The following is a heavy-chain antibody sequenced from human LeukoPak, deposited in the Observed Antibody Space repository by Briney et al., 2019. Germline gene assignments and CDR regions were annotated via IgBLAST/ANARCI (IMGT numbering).Heavy chain of an antibody. CDR1: GFTFSSYA. Sequence: GGSLRLSCAASGFTFSSYAMNWVRQAPGKGLEWVSSISSSSTYIYYADSVKGRFTISRDNAKNSLYLQMNSLRAEDTAVYYCARVLEAAAFDYWGQGTLVTVSS. CDR3: ARVLEAAAFDY. CDR2: ISSSSTYI. D-gene: IGHD6-13*01. V-gene: IGHV3-21*06. J-gene: IGHJ4*02.